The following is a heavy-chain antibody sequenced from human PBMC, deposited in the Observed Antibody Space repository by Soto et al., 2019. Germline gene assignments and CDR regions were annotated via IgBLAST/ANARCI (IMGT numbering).Heavy chain of an antibody. V-gene: IGHV1-2*04. D-gene: IGHD3-22*01. J-gene: IGHJ4*02. CDR1: GYTFSAYY. CDR2: IYPNTGGT. Sequence: ASVKVSCKASGYTFSAYYIHWLRQAPGQGLEWMGWIYPNTGGTNLPQKFQGWVTMTRDTSISTAYMELSSLRSEDTAVYYCARADYYDRSGYLLPCGYWGQGTLVTVSS. CDR3: ARADYYDRSGYLLPCGY.